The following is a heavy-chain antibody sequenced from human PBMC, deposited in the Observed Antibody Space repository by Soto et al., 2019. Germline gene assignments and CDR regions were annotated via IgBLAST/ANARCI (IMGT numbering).Heavy chain of an antibody. CDR3: AGDDRLVGERRFLAP. J-gene: IGHJ5*02. Sequence: SETLSLTCTVSGGSISGFYWSWIRQPPGKGLEWIGYMYHSGSTNYNPSLKSRVTISVDTSKNQFSLKLSSVTAADTAVYYCAGDDRLVGERRFLAPWGQGTLVTVSS. CDR2: MYHSGST. D-gene: IGHD1-1*01. CDR1: GGSISGFY. V-gene: IGHV4-59*01.